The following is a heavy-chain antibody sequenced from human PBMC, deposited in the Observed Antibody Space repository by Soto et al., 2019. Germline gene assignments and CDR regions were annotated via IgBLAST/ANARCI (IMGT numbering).Heavy chain of an antibody. V-gene: IGHV1-2*02. Sequence: QVQLVQSGADVKKPGASVKVSCKASGYTFTGYYMHWVRQAPGQGLEWMGWINPNSGGTDYAQKFQGRVTMARDTSTTTASMELSSLTSEDTAVYYCARATGYSSSFFYGMDFWGQGTTVTVSS. J-gene: IGHJ6*02. CDR3: ARATGYSSSFFYGMDF. D-gene: IGHD6-19*01. CDR1: GYTFTGYY. CDR2: INPNSGGT.